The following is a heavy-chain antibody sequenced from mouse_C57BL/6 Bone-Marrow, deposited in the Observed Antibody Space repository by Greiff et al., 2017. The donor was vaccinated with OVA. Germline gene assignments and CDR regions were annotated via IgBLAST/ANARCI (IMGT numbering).Heavy chain of an antibody. CDR3: AFYYYGSHWYFDV. V-gene: IGHV14-3*01. J-gene: IGHJ1*03. CDR1: GFNIKNTY. D-gene: IGHD1-1*01. Sequence: VQLKQSVAELVRPGASVKLSCTASGFNIKNTYMHWVKQRPEQGLEWIGRIDPANGNTKYAPKFQGKATITADTSSNTAYLQLSSLTSEDTSIYYCAFYYYGSHWYFDVWGTGTTVTVSS. CDR2: IDPANGNT.